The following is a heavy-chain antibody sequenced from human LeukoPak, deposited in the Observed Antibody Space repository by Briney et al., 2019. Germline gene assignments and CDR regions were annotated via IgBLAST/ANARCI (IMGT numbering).Heavy chain of an antibody. CDR3: AKSRSGYQIDI. J-gene: IGHJ3*02. D-gene: IGHD3-22*01. CDR1: GGSISSYY. Sequence: PSETLSPTCTVSGGSISSYYWSWIRQPPGKGLEWIGYIYYSGSTNYDPSLKSRVTISVDTSRNQFSLNLTSVTAADTAVYYCAKSRSGYQIDIWGQGTMVTVSS. V-gene: IGHV4-59*01. CDR2: IYYSGST.